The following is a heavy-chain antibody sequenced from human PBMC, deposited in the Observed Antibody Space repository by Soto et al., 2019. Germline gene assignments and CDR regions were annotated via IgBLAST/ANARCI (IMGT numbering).Heavy chain of an antibody. CDR3: ARDRGYRSGSFGS. V-gene: IGHV4-4*07. CDR2: IYSDGTT. D-gene: IGHD5-18*01. J-gene: IGHJ5*02. CDR1: GGSISGYY. Sequence: SATLSLTCIVSGGSISGYYWSWIRQPAGKELEWIGRIYSDGTTNYNPSLKGRGTMSVDTSKKQISLKLTSVTAADTAMYYCARDRGYRSGSFGSWGQGVLVTVSS.